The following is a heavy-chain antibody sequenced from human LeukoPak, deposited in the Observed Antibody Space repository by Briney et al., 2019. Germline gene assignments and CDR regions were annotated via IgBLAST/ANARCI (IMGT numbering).Heavy chain of an antibody. CDR3: ARVDGDYVDSGRRKIDY. D-gene: IGHD4-17*01. J-gene: IGHJ4*02. CDR1: GGSFGGYY. V-gene: IGHV4-34*01. CDR2: INHSGST. Sequence: PSETLSLTCAVYGGSFGGYYWSWIRQPPGKGLEGIGEINHSGSTNYNPSLKSRVTISVDTSKNQFSLKLSSVTAADTAVYYCARVDGDYVDSGRRKIDYWGQGTLVTVSS.